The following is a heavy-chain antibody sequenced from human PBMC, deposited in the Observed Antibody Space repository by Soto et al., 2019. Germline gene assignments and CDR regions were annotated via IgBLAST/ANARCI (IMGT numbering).Heavy chain of an antibody. CDR3: ARGRVRIAAAEYFQH. V-gene: IGHV4-34*01. J-gene: IGHJ1*01. D-gene: IGHD6-13*01. CDR1: GGFFSGYY. Sequence: SETLSLTCAVYGGFFSGYYWSWIRQPPGKGLEWIGEINHSGSTNYNPSLKSRVTISVDTSKNQFSLKLSSVTAADTAVYYCARGRVRIAAAEYFQHWGQGTLVTVS. CDR2: INHSGST.